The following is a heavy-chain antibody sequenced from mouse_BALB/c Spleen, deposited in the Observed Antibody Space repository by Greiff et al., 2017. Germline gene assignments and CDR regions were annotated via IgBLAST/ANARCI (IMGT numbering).Heavy chain of an antibody. D-gene: IGHD1-1*01. CDR1: GYSITSDYA. CDR2: ISYSGST. CDR3: ARSYYGSSFAY. J-gene: IGHJ3*01. Sequence: VQLKESGPGLVKPSQSLSLTCTVTGYSITSDYAWNWIRQFPGNKLEWMGYISYSGSTSYNPSLKSRISITRDTSKNQFFLQLNSVTTEDTATYYCARSYYGSSFAYWGQGTLVTVSA. V-gene: IGHV3-2*02.